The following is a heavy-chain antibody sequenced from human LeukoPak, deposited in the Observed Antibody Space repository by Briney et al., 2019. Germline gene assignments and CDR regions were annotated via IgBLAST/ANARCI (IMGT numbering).Heavy chain of an antibody. J-gene: IGHJ4*02. CDR3: ARSADYGDYVFDY. CDR1: GGSFSGYY. V-gene: IGHV4-34*01. CDR2: INHSGST. Sequence: SETLSLTCAVYGGSFSGYYWSWIRQPPGKGLEWIGEINHSGSTNYNPSLKSRVTISVDTSKNQFSLKLSSVTAADTAVYYCARSADYGDYVFDYWGQGTLVTVSS. D-gene: IGHD4-17*01.